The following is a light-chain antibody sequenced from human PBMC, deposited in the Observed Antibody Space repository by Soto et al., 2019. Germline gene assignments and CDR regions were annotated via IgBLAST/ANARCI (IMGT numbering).Light chain of an antibody. V-gene: IGKV1-5*03. CDR1: QNIGTR. CDR3: QQYQSYWT. Sequence: DIQMTQSPSTVSAPVGDRVTITCRASQNIGTRLAWYQQKPGKAPNLLISKASSLESGVPSRFSGSGSGTEFTLTISSLQPDDFAIYYCQQYQSYWTFGQGTKVEIK. CDR2: KAS. J-gene: IGKJ1*01.